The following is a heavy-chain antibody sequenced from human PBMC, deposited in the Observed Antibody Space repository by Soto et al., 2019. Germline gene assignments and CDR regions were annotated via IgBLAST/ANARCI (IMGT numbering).Heavy chain of an antibody. CDR3: ARGRSYRRDYGMDV. CDR2: IDPSDSYT. Sequence: PGESLKISCKGSGYSFTSYWISWVRQMPGKGLEWMGRIDPSDSYTNYSPSLQGRVTISADKSISTAYLQWSSLKASDTAMYYCARGRSYRRDYGMDVWGQGTTVTVSS. D-gene: IGHD1-26*01. CDR1: GYSFTSYW. V-gene: IGHV5-10-1*01. J-gene: IGHJ6*02.